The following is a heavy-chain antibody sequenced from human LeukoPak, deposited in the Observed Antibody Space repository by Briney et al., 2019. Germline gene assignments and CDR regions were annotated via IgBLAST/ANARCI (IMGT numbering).Heavy chain of an antibody. J-gene: IGHJ4*02. CDR2: FDPEDGET. D-gene: IGHD3-22*01. Sequence: GASVKVSCKVSGYTLTELSIHWVRQAPGKGLQWMGRFDPEDGETIYAQKFQGRVTMTEDTSTDTAYMELSSLRSEDTAVYYCATEGAYYDGSGYSDYWGQGTLVTVPS. CDR1: GYTLTELS. CDR3: ATEGAYYDGSGYSDY. V-gene: IGHV1-24*01.